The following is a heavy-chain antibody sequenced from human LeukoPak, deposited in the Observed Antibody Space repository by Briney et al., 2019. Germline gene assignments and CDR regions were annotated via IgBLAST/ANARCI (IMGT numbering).Heavy chain of an antibody. D-gene: IGHD1-26*01. CDR2: ISYDGKNK. Sequence: GGSLRLSCAASGFTISSCGMHWVRQAPGMSLEWVAMISYDGKNKYYADSVRGRFTISRDNSKNTLYLQMNSLRAEDTAVYYCAKLREWELPDLFDYWGQGTLVTVSS. CDR1: GFTISSCG. J-gene: IGHJ4*02. CDR3: AKLREWELPDLFDY. V-gene: IGHV3-30*18.